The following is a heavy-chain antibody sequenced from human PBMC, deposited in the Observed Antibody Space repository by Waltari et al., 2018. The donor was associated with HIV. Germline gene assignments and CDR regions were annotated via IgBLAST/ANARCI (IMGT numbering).Heavy chain of an antibody. Sequence: EVQLVESGGGLVQPGGSLRLSSAPPGFTFSNYWMSWARQAPGKGPEWVASMNQDGSDIYYGDSVKGRFTISRDNAKNSLYLQLNSLRADETAVYYCARDERWGQGTLVTVSS. CDR3: ARDER. V-gene: IGHV3-7*01. CDR2: MNQDGSDI. CDR1: GFTFSNYW. J-gene: IGHJ4*02.